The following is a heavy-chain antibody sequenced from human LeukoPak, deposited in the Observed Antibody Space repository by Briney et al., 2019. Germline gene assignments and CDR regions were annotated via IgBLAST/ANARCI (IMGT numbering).Heavy chain of an antibody. CDR3: ARGDYDFWSGPRGVYYYYYGMDV. V-gene: IGHV3-30-3*01. Sequence: GGSLRLSCAASGFTFSSYAMHRVRQAPGKGLEWVAVISYDGSNKYYADSVKGRFTISRDNSKNTLYLQMNSLRAVDTAVYYCARGDYDFWSGPRGVYYYYYGMDVWGQGTTVTVSS. CDR1: GFTFSSYA. D-gene: IGHD3-3*01. J-gene: IGHJ6*02. CDR2: ISYDGSNK.